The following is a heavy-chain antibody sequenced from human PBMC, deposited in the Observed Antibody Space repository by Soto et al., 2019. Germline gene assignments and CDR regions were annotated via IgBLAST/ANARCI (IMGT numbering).Heavy chain of an antibody. CDR1: GYTFTSYG. CDR3: ARWRYGDY. D-gene: IGHD1-1*01. V-gene: IGHV1-18*01. Sequence: QVHLVQSGAEVKKPGASVKVSCKASGYTFTSYGITWVRQAPGQGLEWMGWISAHNGNTDYAQKLQGRVIVTRDTSTSTAYMEMRSLGADDTAVYYCARWRYGDYWGQGALVTVSS. J-gene: IGHJ4*02. CDR2: ISAHNGNT.